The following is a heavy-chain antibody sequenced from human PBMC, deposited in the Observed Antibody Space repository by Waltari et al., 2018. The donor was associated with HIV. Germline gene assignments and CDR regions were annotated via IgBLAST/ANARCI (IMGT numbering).Heavy chain of an antibody. V-gene: IGHV3-74*01. CDR3: ARGDGYNYGAY. D-gene: IGHD5-12*01. J-gene: IGHJ4*02. CDR2: INTDGSST. Sequence: EVQLVESGGGVVQPGGSLRVSGAASGVTFSRYWMSWVRQAPGKGLVWVSRINTDGSSTKYADSVKGRFTISRDNAKNTLYLQMNSLRAEDTAVYYCARGDGYNYGAYWGQGTLVTVSS. CDR1: GVTFSRYW.